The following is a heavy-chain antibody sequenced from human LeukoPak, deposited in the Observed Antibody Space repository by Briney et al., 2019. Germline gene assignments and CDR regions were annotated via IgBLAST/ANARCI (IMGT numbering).Heavy chain of an antibody. J-gene: IGHJ4*02. V-gene: IGHV4-59*08. CDR3: ARHIDYYDSSGLIDY. Sequence: SETLSLTCTVSGGSISSYYWSWIRQPPGKGLEWVGYVYYSGSTNYNPSLKSRVTISVDTSKNQFSLKLSSVTAADTAVYYCARHIDYYDSSGLIDYWGQGTLVTVSS. CDR2: VYYSGST. D-gene: IGHD3-22*01. CDR1: GGSISSYY.